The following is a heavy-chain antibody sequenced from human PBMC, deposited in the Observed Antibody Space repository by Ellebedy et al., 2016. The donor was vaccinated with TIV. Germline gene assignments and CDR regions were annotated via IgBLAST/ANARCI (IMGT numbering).Heavy chain of an antibody. CDR3: SRLGSSGYFLEY. CDR1: GGFISSYY. Sequence: SETLSLTXNVSGGFISSYYWSWIRQSPGKGLEWIGYIHYSGSTDYNPSLKSRVSISVDTSQSQFFLNLISVTAADTAVYYCSRLGSSGYFLEYWGQGALVTVSS. D-gene: IGHD3-22*01. V-gene: IGHV4-59*01. J-gene: IGHJ4*02. CDR2: IHYSGST.